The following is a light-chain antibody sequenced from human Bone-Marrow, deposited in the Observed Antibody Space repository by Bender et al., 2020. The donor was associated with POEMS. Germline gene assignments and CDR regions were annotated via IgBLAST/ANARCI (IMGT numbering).Light chain of an antibody. Sequence: SYELSQSSSVSVSPGQTASITCSGDKLARKYVSWYQQKPGQAPILVLYQNDKRPSGIVDRFSGSTSGDTATLTISGTQPIYEADDYCQAWDDTTEKNFGGGTKLTVL. J-gene: IGLJ2*01. CDR3: QAWDDTTEKN. CDR1: KLARKY. V-gene: IGLV3-1*01. CDR2: QND.